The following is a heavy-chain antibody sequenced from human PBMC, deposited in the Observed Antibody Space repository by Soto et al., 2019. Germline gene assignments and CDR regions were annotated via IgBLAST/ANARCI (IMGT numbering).Heavy chain of an antibody. CDR2: IYHSGST. CDR3: ARDSRSGAIPGYSSSWYAFDI. J-gene: IGHJ3*02. CDR1: GGSISSSNW. Sequence: SETLSLTCAVSGGSISSSNWWSWVRQPPGKGLEWIGEIYHSGSTNYNPSLKSRVTISVDKSKNQFSLKLSLLTAADTAVYYCARDSRSGAIPGYSSSWYAFDIWGQGTMVTVSS. V-gene: IGHV4-4*02. D-gene: IGHD6-13*01.